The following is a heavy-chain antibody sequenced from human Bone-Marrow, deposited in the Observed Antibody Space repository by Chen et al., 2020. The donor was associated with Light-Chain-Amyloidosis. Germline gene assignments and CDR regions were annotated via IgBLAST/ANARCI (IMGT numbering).Heavy chain of an antibody. V-gene: IGHV5-51*01. Sequence: EVQLEQSGPEVKKPGESLKIPCKGSGYTFPNYWIGWVRQMPGKGLEWMGVVYPDDSEASKSPSLAGQVTISADKSITTAYLQWRSLKASDTAMYYCARRRDGYNFDYWGQGTLVTVSS. CDR2: VYPDDSEA. J-gene: IGHJ4*02. CDR1: GYTFPNYW. CDR3: ARRRDGYNFDY. D-gene: IGHD5-12*01.